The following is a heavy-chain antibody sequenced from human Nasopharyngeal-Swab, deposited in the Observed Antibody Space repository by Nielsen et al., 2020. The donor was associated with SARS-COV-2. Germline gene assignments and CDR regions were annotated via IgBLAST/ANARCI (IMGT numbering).Heavy chain of an antibody. CDR1: GYTFTSYA. J-gene: IGHJ4*02. D-gene: IGHD3-16*02. V-gene: IGHV7-4-1*02. CDR3: ARDSDYVWGSYRLGGY. CDR2: INTNTGNP. Sequence: ASVKVSCKASGYTFTSYAMNWVRQAPGQGLEWMGWINTNTGNPTYAQGFTGRFVFSLDTSVSTAYLQISSLKDEDTAVYYCARDSDYVWGSYRLGGYWGQGTLVTVSS.